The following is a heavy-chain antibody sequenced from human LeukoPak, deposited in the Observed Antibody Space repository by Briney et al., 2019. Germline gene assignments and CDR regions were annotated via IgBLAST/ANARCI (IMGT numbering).Heavy chain of an antibody. Sequence: PGGSLRLSCAASGFTFSSYAMHWVRQAPGKGLEWVAVISYDGSNKYYADSVKGRFTISRDNSKNTLYLQINSLRAEDTAVYYCARSSSHDSSGYYAYWGQGTLVTVSS. V-gene: IGHV3-30-3*01. J-gene: IGHJ4*02. CDR1: GFTFSSYA. D-gene: IGHD3-22*01. CDR3: ARSSSHDSSGYYAY. CDR2: ISYDGSNK.